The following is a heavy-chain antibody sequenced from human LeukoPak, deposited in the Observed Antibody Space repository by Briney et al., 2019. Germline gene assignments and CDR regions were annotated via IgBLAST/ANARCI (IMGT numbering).Heavy chain of an antibody. V-gene: IGHV3-23*01. D-gene: IGHD3-22*01. J-gene: IGHJ4*02. CDR2: ISGSGGST. CDR3: AKSYDSSGYPDY. Sequence: GGSLRLSCAASGFTFSSYSMNWVRQAPGKGLEWVSAISGSGGSTYYADSMKGRFTISRDNSKNTLYLQMNSLRAEDTAVYYCAKSYDSSGYPDYWGQGTLVTVSS. CDR1: GFTFSSYS.